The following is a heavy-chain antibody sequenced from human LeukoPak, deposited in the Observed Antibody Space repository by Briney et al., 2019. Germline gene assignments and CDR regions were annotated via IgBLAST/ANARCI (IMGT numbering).Heavy chain of an antibody. J-gene: IGHJ3*02. CDR3: AKARGSSSPDDAFDI. CDR1: GYTFTSYG. D-gene: IGHD6-6*01. V-gene: IGHV1-18*01. Sequence: GASVKVSCKASGYTFTSYGISWVRQAPGQGLEWMGWISAYNGNTNYAQKLQGRVTMTTDTSTSTAYMELRSLRSDDTAVYYCAKARGSSSPDDAFDIWGQGTMVTVSS. CDR2: ISAYNGNT.